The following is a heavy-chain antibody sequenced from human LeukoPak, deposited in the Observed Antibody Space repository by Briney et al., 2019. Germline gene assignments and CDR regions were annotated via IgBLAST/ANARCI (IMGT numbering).Heavy chain of an antibody. CDR1: GYTFTGYY. J-gene: IGHJ4*02. D-gene: IGHD2-21*01. CDR3: ARPYCGRYYYFDY. V-gene: IGHV1-2*02. Sequence: GASVKVSCKASGYTFTGYYMHWVRQAPGQGLEWMGWINPNSGGTNYAQKFQGRVTMTRDTSTSTVYMELSSLRSEDTAVYYCARPYCGRYYYFDYWGQGTLVTVSS. CDR2: INPNSGGT.